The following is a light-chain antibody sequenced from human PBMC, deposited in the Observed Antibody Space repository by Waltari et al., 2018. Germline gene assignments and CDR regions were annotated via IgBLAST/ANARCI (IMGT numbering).Light chain of an antibody. V-gene: IGLV4-69*01. J-gene: IGLJ2*01. Sequence: QLVLTQSPSASASLGASVKLTCTLSSGHSSYAIAWHQQQPEKGPRYLMKLNSDGSHNKGDGIPDRFSGSSSGAERYLTMSSLQSEDEADYYCQTWGTGIVIFGGGTKLTVL. CDR1: SGHSSYA. CDR2: LNSDGSH. CDR3: QTWGTGIVI.